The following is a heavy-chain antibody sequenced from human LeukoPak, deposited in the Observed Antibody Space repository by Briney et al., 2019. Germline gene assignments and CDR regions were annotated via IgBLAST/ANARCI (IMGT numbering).Heavy chain of an antibody. CDR2: INPNSGGT. D-gene: IGHD6-13*01. CDR1: GYTFTGYY. V-gene: IGHV1-2*02. CDR3: ARARRSDSSWYDY. J-gene: IGHJ4*02. Sequence: ASVKVSCKASGYTFTGYYMHWVRQAPGQGLEWMGWINPNSGGTNYAQKFQGRVTMTRDTSISTAYMELSSLESEDTAIYYCARARRSDSSWYDYWGQGTLVTVSS.